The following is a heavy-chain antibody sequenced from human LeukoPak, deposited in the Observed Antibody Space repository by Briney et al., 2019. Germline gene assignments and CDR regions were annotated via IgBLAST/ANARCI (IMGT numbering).Heavy chain of an antibody. J-gene: IGHJ5*02. Sequence: SETLSLTCTVSGGSISSYYWSWIRQPPGKGLEWIGYIYYSGSTNYNPSLKSRVTISVDTSKNQFSLKLSSVTAADTAVYYCARGDSYGSGSYAWFDPWGQGTLVTVSS. CDR3: ARGDSYGSGSYAWFDP. CDR2: IYYSGST. V-gene: IGHV4-59*01. D-gene: IGHD3-10*01. CDR1: GGSISSYY.